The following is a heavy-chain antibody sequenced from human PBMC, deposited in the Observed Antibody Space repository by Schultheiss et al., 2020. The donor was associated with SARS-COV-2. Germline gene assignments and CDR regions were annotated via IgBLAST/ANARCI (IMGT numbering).Heavy chain of an antibody. V-gene: IGHV4-4*07. Sequence: SETLSLTCTVSGGSISSYYWSWIRQPAGKGLEWIGRIYTSGSTNYNPSLKSRVTISVDTSKNQFSLKLSSVTAADTAVYYCAREVRSSSPPHYFDYWGQGTLVTVSS. CDR1: GGSISSYY. CDR2: IYTSGST. J-gene: IGHJ4*02. D-gene: IGHD6-6*01. CDR3: AREVRSSSPPHYFDY.